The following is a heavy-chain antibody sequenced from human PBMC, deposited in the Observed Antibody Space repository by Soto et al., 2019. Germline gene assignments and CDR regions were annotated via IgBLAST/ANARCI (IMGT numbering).Heavy chain of an antibody. J-gene: IGHJ3*02. V-gene: IGHV3-30-3*01. D-gene: IGHD6-19*01. CDR3: ARGQWLGFDI. CDR1: GFTFSNYA. Sequence: GGSLRLTCAASGFTFSNYAMHWVRQAPGKGLEWVAVLSYDGSNKYYADSVKGRFTISRDNSKNTLYLQMNSLRAEDTAVYYCARGQWLGFDIWGQGTMVTVSS. CDR2: LSYDGSNK.